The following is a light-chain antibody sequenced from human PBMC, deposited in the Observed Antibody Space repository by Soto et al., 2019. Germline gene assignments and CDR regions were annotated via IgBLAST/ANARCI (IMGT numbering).Light chain of an antibody. CDR1: QSVSSY. J-gene: IGKJ2*01. V-gene: IGKV3-11*01. CDR2: DAS. Sequence: EIVLTQSPATLSLSPGERATLSCRASQSVSSYLAWYQQKPGQAPRLLIYDASNRATGIPARFSGSGSGTDFTLTISRLEREDFAVYYCQQRSNWPPMYTFGQGTKLEIK. CDR3: QQRSNWPPMYT.